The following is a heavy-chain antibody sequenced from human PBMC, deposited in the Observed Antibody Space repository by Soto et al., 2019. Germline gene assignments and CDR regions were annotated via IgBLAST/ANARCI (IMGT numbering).Heavy chain of an antibody. D-gene: IGHD2-15*01. V-gene: IGHV2-5*02. CDR3: RCHCSGARCGSAINPGRYTLYNTAV. J-gene: IGHJ6*03. CDR1: GSSLSTSGVG. Sequence: QITLKESGPTLVKPTPTLTLTCTLSGSSLSTSGVGVGWIRQSPGRDLDWLALNYWDDDKRYSPSLKNRLTITQYTYEHQLVLTTTNVGPSATCAYYCRCHCSGARCGSAINPGRYTLYNTAVGGRGTAVTVSS. CDR2: NYWDDDK.